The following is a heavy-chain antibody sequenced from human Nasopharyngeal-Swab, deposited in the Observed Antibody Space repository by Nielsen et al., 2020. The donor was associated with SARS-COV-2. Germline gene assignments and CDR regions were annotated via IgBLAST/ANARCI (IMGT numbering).Heavy chain of an antibody. CDR2: VYHSGST. J-gene: IGHJ4*02. CDR1: GGSISTYY. D-gene: IGHD3-9*01. Sequence: SETLSLTCTASGGSISTYYWSWIRQPPGKGLEWIGYVYHSGSTDYNPSLKSRVTISVDTSKNQFSLKLSSVTAADTAVYYCARYNILTGWGYWGQGTLVTV. V-gene: IGHV4-59*01. CDR3: ARYNILTGWGY.